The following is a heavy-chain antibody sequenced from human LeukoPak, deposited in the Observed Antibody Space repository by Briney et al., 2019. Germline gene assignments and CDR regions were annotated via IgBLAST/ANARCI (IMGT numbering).Heavy chain of an antibody. CDR2: IYYSGNT. D-gene: IGHD1-26*01. CDR1: GGSISSYY. J-gene: IGHJ5*02. Sequence: SETLSLTCTVSGGSISSYYWSWIRQPPGEGVEWIGYIYYSGNTNYNPSLKSRVTISVDTSKNQFSLKLSSVTAADTAVYYCAKSTSRSPIHWFDPWGQGTLVTVSS. V-gene: IGHV4-59*01. CDR3: AKSTSRSPIHWFDP.